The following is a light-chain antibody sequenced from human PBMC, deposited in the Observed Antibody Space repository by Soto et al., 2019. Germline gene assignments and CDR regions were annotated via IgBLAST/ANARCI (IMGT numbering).Light chain of an antibody. Sequence: VITQSPATRFLPPGEGVTFSCGASQSITTNLAWYQHKPGQSPRLLIYGASNRATGFPARFSGSGSGTEFTLTISSLQSEDFAVYYCQKYNDNWPTFGEGTKVDIK. CDR1: QSITTN. V-gene: IGKV3-15*01. CDR3: QKYNDNWPT. J-gene: IGKJ1*01. CDR2: GAS.